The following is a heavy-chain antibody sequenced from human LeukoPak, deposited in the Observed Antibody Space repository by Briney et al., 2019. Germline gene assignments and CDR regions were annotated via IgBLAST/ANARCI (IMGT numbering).Heavy chain of an antibody. CDR3: AKSSGFVDFWSGYPHYFDY. Sequence: PGGSLRLSCAASGFPFSSYAMSWVRQAPGKGLEWVSAISGSGGSTYYAASVKGRFTISRDNSKNTLYLQMNSLRAEDTAVYYCAKSSGFVDFWSGYPHYFDYWGQGTLVTVSS. J-gene: IGHJ4*02. V-gene: IGHV3-23*01. D-gene: IGHD3-3*01. CDR1: GFPFSSYA. CDR2: ISGSGGST.